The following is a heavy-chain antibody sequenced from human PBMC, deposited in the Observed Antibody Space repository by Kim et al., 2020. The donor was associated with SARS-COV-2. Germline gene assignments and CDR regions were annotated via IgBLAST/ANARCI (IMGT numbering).Heavy chain of an antibody. CDR3: AREDGGNPRYWYFDL. CDR2: IIPIFGTA. J-gene: IGHJ2*01. Sequence: SVKVSCKASGGTFSSYAISWVRQAPGQGLEWMGGIIPIFGTANYAQKFQGRVTITADESTSTAYMELSSLRSEDTAVYYCAREDGGNPRYWYFDLWGRGTLVTVSS. D-gene: IGHD2-15*01. CDR1: GGTFSSYA. V-gene: IGHV1-69*13.